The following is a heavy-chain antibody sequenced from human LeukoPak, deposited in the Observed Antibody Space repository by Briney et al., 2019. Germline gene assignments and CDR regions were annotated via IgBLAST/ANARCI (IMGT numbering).Heavy chain of an antibody. CDR3: ARGTIVGAVDY. CDR1: GFTFSNYW. D-gene: IGHD1-26*01. CDR2: SKQDGSEK. Sequence: GGSLRLSCAASGFTFSNYWMTWVRQGQGKGMEWVANSKQDGSEKDYLDSVQGRFTISRDNARNSLYLQMNSLRGDDTAVYYCARGTIVGAVDYWGQGTLVTVSS. V-gene: IGHV3-7*05. J-gene: IGHJ4*02.